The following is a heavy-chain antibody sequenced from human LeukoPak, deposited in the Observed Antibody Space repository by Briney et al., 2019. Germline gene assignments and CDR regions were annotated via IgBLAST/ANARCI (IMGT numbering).Heavy chain of an antibody. V-gene: IGHV3-53*01. CDR2: IYDGGNT. CDR1: GFTVSSY. J-gene: IGHJ1*01. D-gene: IGHD2-15*01. Sequence: GGSLRLSCAASGFTVSSYMSWVRQAPGKGLEWVSVIYDGGNTNYADSVKGRFTISRDNTKNTLYLQMNSLRAEDTAVYYCANGRPCSGGSCYKYFQHWGQGTLVTVSS. CDR3: ANGRPCSGGSCYKYFQH.